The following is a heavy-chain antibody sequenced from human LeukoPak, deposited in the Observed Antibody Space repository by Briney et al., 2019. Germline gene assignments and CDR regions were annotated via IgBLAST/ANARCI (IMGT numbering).Heavy chain of an antibody. J-gene: IGHJ3*01. CDR2: IYATGNT. CDR1: GFSISNYY. D-gene: IGHD3-22*01. CDR3: ARHSDSPNYPDTDSFDL. V-gene: IGHV3-53*01. Sequence: EGSLRLSCAASGFSISNYYMFWARQAPGKGLEWVSVIYATGNTYYANSVKGRFTISRDNSENTLYLQMNSLRVGDTAVYYCARHSDSPNYPDTDSFDLWGQGTTVTVSS.